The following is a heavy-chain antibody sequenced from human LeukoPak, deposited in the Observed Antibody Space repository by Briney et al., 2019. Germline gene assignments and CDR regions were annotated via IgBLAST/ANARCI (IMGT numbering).Heavy chain of an antibody. CDR3: ARALGATGALYYYYGMDV. CDR1: VYTFTGYY. CDR2: INPNSGGT. V-gene: IGHV1-2*02. Sequence: ASVKVSCKASVYTFTGYYMHWVRQAPGQGLEWMGWINPNSGGTNYAQKFQGRVTMTRDTSISTAYMELSRLRSDDTAVYYCARALGATGALYYYYGMDVWGQGTTVTVSS. J-gene: IGHJ6*02. D-gene: IGHD1-26*01.